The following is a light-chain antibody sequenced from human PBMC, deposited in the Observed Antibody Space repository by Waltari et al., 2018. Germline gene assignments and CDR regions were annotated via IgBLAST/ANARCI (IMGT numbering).Light chain of an antibody. CDR1: QSVLYSSNNKNY. CDR2: WAS. Sequence: DIVMTQSTDSLAVSPGERATINCRSSQSVLYSSNNKNYLAWYQQKVGQPPKLLIYWASTRESGVPDRFSGSGSGTDFTLTISSLQAEDVAVYYCQQYYDVPWTFGQGTKVEIK. CDR3: QQYYDVPWT. J-gene: IGKJ1*01. V-gene: IGKV4-1*01.